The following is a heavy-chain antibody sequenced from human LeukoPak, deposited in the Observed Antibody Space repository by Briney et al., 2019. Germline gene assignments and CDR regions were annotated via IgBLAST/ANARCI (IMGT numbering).Heavy chain of an antibody. CDR3: ARPKAAADSYFDY. CDR1: GYSFTTSW. D-gene: IGHD6-13*01. J-gene: IGHJ4*02. Sequence: GESLKISCHGSGYSFTTSWIGWVRQMPGKGLEWMGIIYPGDSDTRYSPSFQGQVTISADKSISTAYLQWSSLKASDTAMYYCARPKAAADSYFDYWGQGTLVTVSS. CDR2: IYPGDSDT. V-gene: IGHV5-51*01.